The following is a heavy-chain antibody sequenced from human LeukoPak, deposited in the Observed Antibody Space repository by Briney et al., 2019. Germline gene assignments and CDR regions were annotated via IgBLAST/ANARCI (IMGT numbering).Heavy chain of an antibody. V-gene: IGHV1-69*06. CDR1: GGTFSSYA. CDR3: ARGFPYYYGSGSSYYYYYYGMDV. CDR2: IIPIIGTA. D-gene: IGHD3-10*01. Sequence: SVKVSCKASGGTFSSYAISWVRQAPGQGLEWMGGIIPIIGTANYAQKFQGRVTITADKSTSTAYMELSSLRSEDTAVYYCARGFPYYYGSGSSYYYYYYGMDVWGKGTTVTVSS. J-gene: IGHJ6*04.